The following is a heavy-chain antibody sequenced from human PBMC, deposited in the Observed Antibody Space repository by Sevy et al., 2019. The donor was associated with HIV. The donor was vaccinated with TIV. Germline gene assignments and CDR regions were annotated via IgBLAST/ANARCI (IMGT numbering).Heavy chain of an antibody. CDR2: ISNTSSTI. D-gene: IGHD4-4*01. V-gene: IGHV3-48*02. J-gene: IGHJ4*02. CDR1: GFTFSSYS. Sequence: GGSLRLSCAASGFTFSSYSMNWVRQAPGKGLEWVSYISNTSSTIKYADSVKGRFTITRDNAKNTRYLQMNSLRDEDTAGYFCATLSHYSSRFDHWGQGTLVTVSS. CDR3: ATLSHYSSRFDH.